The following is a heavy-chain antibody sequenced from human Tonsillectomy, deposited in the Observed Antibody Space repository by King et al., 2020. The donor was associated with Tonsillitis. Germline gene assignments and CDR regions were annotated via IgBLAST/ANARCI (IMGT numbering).Heavy chain of an antibody. Sequence: VQLVQSGAEVKKPGSSVKVSCKASGGTLNNYAVSWVRQAPGQGLEWVGGIIPIFGTTNYAQKFQGRITITADESTTTAFLELSTLRSEDTAIYYCAVSRVNYYYYYMDVWGKGTTVTVSS. J-gene: IGHJ6*03. CDR1: GGTLNNYA. CDR2: IIPIFGTT. CDR3: AVSRVNYYYYYMDV. V-gene: IGHV1-69*12. D-gene: IGHD5/OR15-5a*01.